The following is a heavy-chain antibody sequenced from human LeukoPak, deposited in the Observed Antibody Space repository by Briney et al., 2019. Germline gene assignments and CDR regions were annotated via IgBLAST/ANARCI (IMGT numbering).Heavy chain of an antibody. CDR2: ISAYNGNT. Sequence: VSVKVSCKASGYTFTSDGISWVRQAPGQGLEWMGWISAYNGNTNYAQKLQGRVTMTTDTSTSTAYMELRSLRSDDTAVYYCARDRFITKGYCSSTSCHVPGYWGQGTLVTVSS. D-gene: IGHD2-2*01. CDR1: GYTFTSDG. CDR3: ARDRFITKGYCSSTSCHVPGY. V-gene: IGHV1-18*01. J-gene: IGHJ4*02.